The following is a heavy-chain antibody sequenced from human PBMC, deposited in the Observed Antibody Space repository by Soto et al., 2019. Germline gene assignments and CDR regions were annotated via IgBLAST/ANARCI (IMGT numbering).Heavy chain of an antibody. D-gene: IGHD6-13*01. V-gene: IGHV3-21*01. J-gene: IGHJ5*02. CDR2: ISSNSAYI. CDR3: TRDASRDSSARGWFDP. Sequence: GGSLRLSCASSGFTFRSFTMNWVRQAPGKGLEWVSTISSNSAYIYYTDALRGRFTISRDNAKNSLHLQMNSLRAEDTAVYYCTRDASRDSSARGWFDPWGPGTLVTVSS. CDR1: GFTFRSFT.